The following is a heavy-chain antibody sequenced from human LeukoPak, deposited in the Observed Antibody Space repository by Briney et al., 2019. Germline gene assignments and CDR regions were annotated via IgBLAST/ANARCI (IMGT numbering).Heavy chain of an antibody. CDR1: GGSIFSSTHH. Sequence: PSETLSLTCTVSGGSIFSSTHHWGWIRQPPGKGLEWIASIYYSGYSYYNSYLRSRVTISVDTSKNQFSLKLSSVTAADTAVYYCTRDTGTTGEVKFDPWGQGTLVTVSS. D-gene: IGHD4-17*01. V-gene: IGHV4-39*07. CDR2: IYYSGYS. J-gene: IGHJ5*02. CDR3: TRDTGTTGEVKFDP.